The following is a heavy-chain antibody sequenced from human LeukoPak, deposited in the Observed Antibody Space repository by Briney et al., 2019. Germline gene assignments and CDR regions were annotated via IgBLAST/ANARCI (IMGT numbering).Heavy chain of an antibody. CDR3: AREAYGSGSYFDY. V-gene: IGHV4-39*07. Sequence: PSETLSLTCTVSGGSISSTDYYWGWIRQPPGKGLGWIGSIYYSGSTYYNPSLKSRVTISADTSKNHFSLKLSSVTAADTAVYYCAREAYGSGSYFDYWGQGTLVTVSA. D-gene: IGHD3-10*01. CDR2: IYYSGST. CDR1: GGSISSTDYY. J-gene: IGHJ4*02.